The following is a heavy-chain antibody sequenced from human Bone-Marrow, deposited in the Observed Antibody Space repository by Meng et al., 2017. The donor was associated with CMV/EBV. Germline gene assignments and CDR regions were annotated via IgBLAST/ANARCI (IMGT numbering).Heavy chain of an antibody. V-gene: IGHV1-69*01. Sequence: QVQLVQSGAEVKKPGSSVKVSCKASGGTFSSYAISWVRQAPGQGLEWMGGIIPIFGTANYAQKFQGRVTITADESTSTAYMELSSLRSEDTAVYYCARGISSYDSHEATGYSGFDYWGQGTLVTVSS. CDR2: IIPIFGTA. D-gene: IGHD5-12*01. CDR1: GGTFSSYA. J-gene: IGHJ4*02. CDR3: ARGISSYDSHEATGYSGFDY.